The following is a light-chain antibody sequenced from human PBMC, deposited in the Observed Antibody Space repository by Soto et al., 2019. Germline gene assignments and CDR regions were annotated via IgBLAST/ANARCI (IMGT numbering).Light chain of an antibody. Sequence: DIQMTQSPSTLSASVGDRVTVTCRASQSINGWLAWYQQKPGKAPKLLIYDASSLQSGVPSRFTGSGFGTEFTLTITSLQPDDFETYYCQQYHRYSRTFGQGTKVEIK. J-gene: IGKJ1*01. CDR1: QSINGW. CDR3: QQYHRYSRT. CDR2: DAS. V-gene: IGKV1-5*01.